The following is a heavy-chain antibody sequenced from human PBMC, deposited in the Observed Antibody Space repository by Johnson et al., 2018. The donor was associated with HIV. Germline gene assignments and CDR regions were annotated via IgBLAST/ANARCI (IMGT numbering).Heavy chain of an antibody. CDR2: ISYDGSKK. J-gene: IGHJ3*02. Sequence: HVQLVESGGGVVQPGRSLRLSCAASGFTFSSYAMHWVRQAPGKGLEWVAVISYDGSKKYYADSVKGRFTISRDNSKNTLYLQMNSLIAGDTALYYCTRGESAYYESSGYYSDDAFDIWGQGTMVTVSS. CDR3: TRGESAYYESSGYYSDDAFDI. CDR1: GFTFSSYA. D-gene: IGHD3-22*01. V-gene: IGHV3-30*04.